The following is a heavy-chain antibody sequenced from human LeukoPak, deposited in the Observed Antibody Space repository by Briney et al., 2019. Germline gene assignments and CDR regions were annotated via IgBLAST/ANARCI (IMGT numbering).Heavy chain of an antibody. Sequence: SETLSLTCTVSGGSISSYYWSWIRQPPGNGLEWIGYIYYSGSTNYNPSLKSRVTISVDTSKNQFSLKLSSVTAADTAVYYCARSMVRGVIFFGYWGQGTLVTVSS. CDR3: ARSMVRGVIFFGY. CDR1: GGSISSYY. D-gene: IGHD3-10*01. CDR2: IYYSGST. J-gene: IGHJ4*02. V-gene: IGHV4-59*01.